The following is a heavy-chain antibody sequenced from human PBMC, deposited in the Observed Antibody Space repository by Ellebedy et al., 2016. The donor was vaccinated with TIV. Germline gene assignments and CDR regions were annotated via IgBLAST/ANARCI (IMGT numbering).Heavy chain of an antibody. D-gene: IGHD3-9*01. CDR1: GGTFSSYA. CDR2: IIPILGIA. V-gene: IGHV1-69*04. J-gene: IGHJ4*02. CDR3: ARGRRRYYDILTGYYSPYYFDY. Sequence: AASVKVSCKASGGTFSSYAISWVRQAPGQGLEWMGRIIPILGIANYAQKFQGRVTITADKSTSTAYMELSRLRSDDTAVYYCARGRRRYYDILTGYYSPYYFDYWGQGTLVTVSS.